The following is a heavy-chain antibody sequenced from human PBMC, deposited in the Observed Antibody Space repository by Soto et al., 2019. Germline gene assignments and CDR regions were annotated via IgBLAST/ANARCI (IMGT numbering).Heavy chain of an antibody. CDR1: GFTLSSFA. Sequence: QVQLVESGGGVVQPGKSLRLSCAASGFTLSSFAMHWDRQAPGKGLEWVAVTSPDGSKEYYADAVKARFTISRDNSKNTLYLQMNSLRADDTAVFYCARAEYTSGWYFMGIDYWGQGTLVTVSS. CDR2: TSPDGSKE. V-gene: IGHV3-30*04. J-gene: IGHJ4*02. D-gene: IGHD6-19*01. CDR3: ARAEYTSGWYFMGIDY.